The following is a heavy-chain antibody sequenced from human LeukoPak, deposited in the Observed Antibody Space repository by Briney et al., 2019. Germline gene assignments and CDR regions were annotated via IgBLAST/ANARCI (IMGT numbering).Heavy chain of an antibody. CDR3: ARLFSGTYSDY. CDR2: IWYDGSNK. J-gene: IGHJ4*02. Sequence: GRSLRLSCAASGFTFSSYGMHWVRQAPGKGLEWVAVIWYDGSNKYYADSVKGRFTISRDNSKNTVFLQMNSLRAEDTAVYYCARLFSGTYSDYWGQGTLVTVSS. V-gene: IGHV3-33*03. CDR1: GFTFSSYG. D-gene: IGHD1-26*01.